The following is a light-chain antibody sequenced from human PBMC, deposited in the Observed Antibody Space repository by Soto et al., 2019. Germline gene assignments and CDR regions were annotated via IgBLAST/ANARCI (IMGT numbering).Light chain of an antibody. J-gene: IGKJ5*01. CDR3: QQYGYSPPFT. V-gene: IGKV3-20*01. CDR1: QSVSSN. CDR2: GAS. Sequence: EIVLTQSPATLSVSPGERATLCFRASQSVSSNLAWYQQKPGQAPRLLIYGASSRATGIPDRFSGSGSGTDFTLTISRLEPEDFAVYYCQQYGYSPPFTFGQGTLLEIK.